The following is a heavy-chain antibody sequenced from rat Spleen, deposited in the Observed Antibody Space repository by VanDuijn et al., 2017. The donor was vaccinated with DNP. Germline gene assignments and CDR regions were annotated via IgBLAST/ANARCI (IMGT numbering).Heavy chain of an antibody. Sequence: EVQLQESGPGLVKPSQSLSLTCSVTGYSITSTYWMFWIRQAPGKGLEWVTSINADGGSTYYPDSVKGRFTISRDNAENTVYLQMNSLRSEDTATYFCASWSPIAPISTSNYWGQGVMVTVSS. D-gene: IGHD1-2*01. CDR2: INADGGST. J-gene: IGHJ2*01. CDR3: ASWSPIAPISTSNY. V-gene: IGHV5-58*01. CDR1: GYSITSTYW.